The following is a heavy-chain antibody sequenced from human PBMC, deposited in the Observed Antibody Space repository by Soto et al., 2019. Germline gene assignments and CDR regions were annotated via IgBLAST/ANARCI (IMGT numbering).Heavy chain of an antibody. CDR3: ARDYGDYEYYFDY. Sequence: ASVKVSCKASGYTFTVYEMHWVRQAPGQGLEWMGWINPNSGGTNYAQKFQGWVTMTRDTSISTAYMELSRLRSDDTAVYYCARDYGDYEYYFDYWGQGTLVTVSS. CDR1: GYTFTVYE. V-gene: IGHV1-2*04. CDR2: INPNSGGT. D-gene: IGHD4-17*01. J-gene: IGHJ4*02.